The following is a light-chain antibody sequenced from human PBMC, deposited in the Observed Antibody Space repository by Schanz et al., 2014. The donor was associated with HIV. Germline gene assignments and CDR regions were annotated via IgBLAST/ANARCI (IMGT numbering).Light chain of an antibody. CDR2: EVS. CDR1: GSDFGGHDY. V-gene: IGLV2-11*01. CDR3: AAWDDSLNGYV. J-gene: IGLJ1*01. Sequence: QSALTQPRSVSGSPGQSVSIFCTGTGSDFGGHDYVSWYQHHPGKAPKLMIYEVSERPSGVPDRFSGSKSGTSASLAISGLQSEDEADYYCAAWDDSLNGYVFGTGTKVTVL.